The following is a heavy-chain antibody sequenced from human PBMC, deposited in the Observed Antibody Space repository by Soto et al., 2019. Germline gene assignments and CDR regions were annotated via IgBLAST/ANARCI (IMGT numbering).Heavy chain of an antibody. CDR3: ARENPQYYDSSGPSLAFDI. V-gene: IGHV3-33*01. J-gene: IGHJ3*02. CDR2: IWYDGSSK. CDR1: GFTFSSYG. Sequence: GGSLRFSCAASGFTFSSYGMHWVRQAPGKGLEWVAVIWYDGSSKYYADSVKGRFTISRDNSKNTLYLQMNSLRAEDTAVYYCARENPQYYDSSGPSLAFDIWGQGTMVTVSS. D-gene: IGHD3-22*01.